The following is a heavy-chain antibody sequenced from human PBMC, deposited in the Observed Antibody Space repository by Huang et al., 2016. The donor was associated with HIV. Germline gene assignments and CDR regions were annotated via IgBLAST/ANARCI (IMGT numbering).Heavy chain of an antibody. J-gene: IGHJ4*02. V-gene: IGHV4-34*02. CDR3: ATDDRLYARHIGRF. CDR1: GGSFTDFY. CDR2: INHSGHT. Sequence: QVQIEQWGSGLLKPSETLSLTCAFYGGSFTDFYWSWIRQAPGKGLEWIGEINHSGHTTYNSSRKTRVTMSMDMSKSQFSLRLDSVTAADTAVYYCATDDRLYARHIGRFWGQGALVSVS. D-gene: IGHD3-3*01.